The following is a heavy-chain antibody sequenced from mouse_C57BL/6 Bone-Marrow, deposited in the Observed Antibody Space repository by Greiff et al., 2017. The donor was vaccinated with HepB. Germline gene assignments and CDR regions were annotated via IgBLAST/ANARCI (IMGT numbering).Heavy chain of an antibody. CDR3: TRDEDSSGYFYY. Sequence: EVKLEESGEGLVKPGGSLKLSCAASGFTFSSYAMSWVRQTPEKRLEWVAYISSGGGYIYYADTVKGRFTISRDNARNTLYLQMSSLKSEDTAMYYCTRDEDSSGYFYYWGQGTTLTVSS. J-gene: IGHJ2*01. CDR2: ISSGGGYI. V-gene: IGHV5-9-1*02. D-gene: IGHD3-2*02. CDR1: GFTFSSYA.